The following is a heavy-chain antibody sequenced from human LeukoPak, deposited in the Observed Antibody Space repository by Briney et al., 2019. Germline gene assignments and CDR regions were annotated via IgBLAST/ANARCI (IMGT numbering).Heavy chain of an antibody. CDR2: IYPGDSDT. J-gene: IGHJ4*02. D-gene: IGHD3-22*01. Sequence: GESLKTSCKGSGYSFTSYWIGWVRQMPGKGLEWMGIIYPGDSDTRYSPSFQGQVTISADKSISTAYLQWSSLKASDTAMYYCARLKPRNYYDSSGYSYWGQGTLVTVSS. CDR3: ARLKPRNYYDSSGYSY. V-gene: IGHV5-51*01. CDR1: GYSFTSYW.